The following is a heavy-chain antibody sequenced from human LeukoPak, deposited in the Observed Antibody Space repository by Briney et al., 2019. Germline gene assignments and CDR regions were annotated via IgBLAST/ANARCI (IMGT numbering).Heavy chain of an antibody. CDR3: AELGITMIGGV. Sequence: QPGGSLRLSCAASGFIFSNYEINWVRQAPGKGLEWVSYISSSGSTIYYADSVKGRFTISRDNAKNSLYLQMNSLRAEDTAVYYCAELGITMIGGVWGKGTTVTISS. CDR2: ISSSGSTI. J-gene: IGHJ6*04. V-gene: IGHV3-48*03. CDR1: GFIFSNYE. D-gene: IGHD3-10*02.